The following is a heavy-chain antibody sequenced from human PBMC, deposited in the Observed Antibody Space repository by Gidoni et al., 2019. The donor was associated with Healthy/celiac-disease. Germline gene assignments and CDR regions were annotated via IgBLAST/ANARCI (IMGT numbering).Heavy chain of an antibody. D-gene: IGHD3-10*01. Sequence: LPQSGPGAVPPGTSLSIPCSASGLTFRSYGLHWVGTLPGNGVDWVRQAPGKGLEWVGVISYGGSNNYYAASVRGRFTIARDNSKNTLYLQMNSPGAEDTAVYCCTFSHLEPGVIDPDLDYWGQGTLVTVSS. V-gene: IGHV3-30*03. CDR1: GLTFRSYG. CDR3: TFSHLEPGVIDPDLDY. J-gene: IGHJ4*02. CDR2: ISYGGSNN.